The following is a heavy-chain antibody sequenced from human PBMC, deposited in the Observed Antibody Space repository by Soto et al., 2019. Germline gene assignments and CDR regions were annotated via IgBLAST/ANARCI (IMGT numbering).Heavy chain of an antibody. CDR2: INGDGSYI. D-gene: IGHD4-17*01. CDR3: VRVYGDPPS. J-gene: IGHJ4*02. V-gene: IGHV3-74*01. CDR1: GFTFSSHW. Sequence: EAQLVESGGDLVQPGGSLRLSCTDSGFTFSSHWMHWVRQSPGKGLVWVSRINGDGSYICYADFVKGRFTISRDNAKNTLYLQMSSLRADDTAVYYCVRVYGDPPSWGQGTPVTVSS.